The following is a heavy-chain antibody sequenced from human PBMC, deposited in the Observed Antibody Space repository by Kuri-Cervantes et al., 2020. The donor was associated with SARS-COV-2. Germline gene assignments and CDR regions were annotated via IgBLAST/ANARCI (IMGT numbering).Heavy chain of an antibody. D-gene: IGHD5-24*01. CDR3: ARGGEIATITPSFDY. Sequence: KVFCKASGGTFSSYAISWGRQAPGQGLEWRGGIIPIFGTANYAQKSQGRVTITADKSTSTAYMELSSLRSEDTAVYYCARGGEIATITPSFDYWGQGTLVTVSS. CDR2: IIPIFGTA. V-gene: IGHV1-69*06. CDR1: GGTFSSYA. J-gene: IGHJ4*02.